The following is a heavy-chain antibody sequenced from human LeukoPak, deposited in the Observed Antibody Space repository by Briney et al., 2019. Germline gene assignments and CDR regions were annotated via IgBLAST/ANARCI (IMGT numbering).Heavy chain of an antibody. D-gene: IGHD3-3*01. Sequence: PGESLRLSCAASGFTFSSYAMSWVRQAPGKGLEWVSVIYSGGSTYYADSVKGRFTISRDNSKNTLYLQMNSLRAEDTAVYYCASALYDPSVDYWGQGTLVTVSS. J-gene: IGHJ4*02. CDR1: GFTFSSYA. CDR3: ASALYDPSVDY. V-gene: IGHV3-53*01. CDR2: IYSGGST.